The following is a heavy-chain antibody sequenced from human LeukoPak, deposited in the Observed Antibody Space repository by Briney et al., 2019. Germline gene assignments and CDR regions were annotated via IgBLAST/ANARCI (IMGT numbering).Heavy chain of an antibody. CDR2: IYTSGST. J-gene: IGHJ4*02. V-gene: IGHV4-4*07. CDR3: TGSGSYYNVVFDS. Sequence: SETLSLTCSVSGGSISSYYWSWIRQSAGKGLEWIGRIYTSGSTNYNPSLKSRVTMSVDTSKNQFSLKLSSVTAADTAVYYCTGSGSYYNVVFDSWGQGTLVTVSS. CDR1: GGSISSYY. D-gene: IGHD3-10*01.